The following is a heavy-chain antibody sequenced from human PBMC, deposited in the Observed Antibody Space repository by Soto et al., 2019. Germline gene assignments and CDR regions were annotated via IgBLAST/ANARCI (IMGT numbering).Heavy chain of an antibody. CDR1: GFTFSNAW. D-gene: IGHD3-3*01. CDR2: IKSKTDGGTT. CDR3: TTAILLEWLSSDYYYYMDV. V-gene: IGHV3-15*01. J-gene: IGHJ6*03. Sequence: GGSLRLSCAASGFTFSNAWMSWVRQAPGKGLEWVGRIKSKTDGGTTDYAAPMKGRFTISRDDSKNTLYLQMNSLKTEDTAVYYCTTAILLEWLSSDYYYYMDVWGKGTTVTVSS.